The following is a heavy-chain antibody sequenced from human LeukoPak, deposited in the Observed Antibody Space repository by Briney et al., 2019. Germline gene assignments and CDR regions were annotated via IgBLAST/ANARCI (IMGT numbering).Heavy chain of an antibody. CDR2: IYYSGST. V-gene: IGHV4-59*12. J-gene: IGHJ4*02. D-gene: IGHD4-17*01. CDR1: GGSISSYY. CDR3: ARSYGDYSFDY. Sequence: PSETLSLTCTVSGGSISSYYWSWIRQPPGKGLEWIGYIYYSGSTNYNPSLKSRVTISVDTSKNQSSLKLSSVTAADTAVYYCARSYGDYSFDYWGQGTLVTVSS.